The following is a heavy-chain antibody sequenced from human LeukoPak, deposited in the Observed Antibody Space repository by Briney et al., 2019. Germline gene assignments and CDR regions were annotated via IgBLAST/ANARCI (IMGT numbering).Heavy chain of an antibody. CDR1: GFTFSSYA. CDR3: ARGRVLAAAGTIDY. D-gene: IGHD6-13*01. V-gene: IGHV3-30-3*01. J-gene: IGHJ4*02. CDR2: ISYDGSNK. Sequence: QPGRSLRLSCAASGFTFSSYAMHWVCQAPGKGLEWVAVISYDGSNKYYADSVKGRFTISRDNSKNTLYLQMNSLRAEDTAVYYCARGRVLAAAGTIDYWGQGTLVTVSS.